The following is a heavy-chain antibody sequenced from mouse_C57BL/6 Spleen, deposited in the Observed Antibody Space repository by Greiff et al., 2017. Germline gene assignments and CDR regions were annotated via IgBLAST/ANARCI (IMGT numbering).Heavy chain of an antibody. Sequence: VQLKQSGGGLVQPGGSLSLSCAASGFTFTDYYMSWVRQPPGKALEWLGFIRIKANGYTTEYSASVKGRFTISRDNSQSILYLQMNALRAEDSATYYCARDPYGSSYQAWFAYWGQGTLVTVSA. J-gene: IGHJ3*01. D-gene: IGHD1-1*01. CDR2: IRIKANGYTT. CDR1: GFTFTDYY. V-gene: IGHV7-3*01. CDR3: ARDPYGSSYQAWFAY.